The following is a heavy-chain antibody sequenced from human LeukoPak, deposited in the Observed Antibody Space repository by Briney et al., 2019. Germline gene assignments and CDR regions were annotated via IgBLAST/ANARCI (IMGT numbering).Heavy chain of an antibody. V-gene: IGHV3-7*03. Sequence: PGGSLRLSCVASGFSFRSYWMNWVRQTPGKGLEWVASIKYDESEKYSVEGRFTISRDNAKNSLYLQIDSLRAGDTAKYYCARDGYEPGLYFDYWGQGTLVTASS. J-gene: IGHJ4*02. CDR3: ARDGYEPGLYFDY. CDR1: GFSFRSYW. CDR2: IKYDESEK. D-gene: IGHD1-14*01.